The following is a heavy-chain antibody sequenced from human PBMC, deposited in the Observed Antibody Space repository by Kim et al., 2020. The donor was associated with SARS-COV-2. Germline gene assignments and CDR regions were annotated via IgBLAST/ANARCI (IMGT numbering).Heavy chain of an antibody. CDR3: AREGYCTGGVCPRGWYFDL. Sequence: SVKVSCKASGGTFSSYAISWVRQAPGQGLEWMGGIIPIFGTANYAQKFQGRVTITADESTSTAYMELSSLRSEDTAVYYCAREGYCTGGVCPRGWYFDLWGRGTLVTVSS. J-gene: IGHJ2*01. V-gene: IGHV1-69*13. CDR1: GGTFSSYA. D-gene: IGHD2-8*02. CDR2: IIPIFGTA.